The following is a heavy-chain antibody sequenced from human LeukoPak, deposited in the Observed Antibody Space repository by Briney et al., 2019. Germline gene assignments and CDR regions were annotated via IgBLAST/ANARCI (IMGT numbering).Heavy chain of an antibody. D-gene: IGHD3-10*01. J-gene: IGHJ5*02. CDR1: GGSFSGYY. CDR2: INHSGST. CDR3: ARGGYYGSGNDFRFDP. V-gene: IGHV4-34*01. Sequence: SETLSLTCAVYGGSFSGYYWSWIRQPPGKGLEWIGEINHSGSTNYNPSLKSRVTMSVDTSKNQFSLKLSSVTAADTAVYYCARGGYYGSGNDFRFDPWGQGTLVTVSS.